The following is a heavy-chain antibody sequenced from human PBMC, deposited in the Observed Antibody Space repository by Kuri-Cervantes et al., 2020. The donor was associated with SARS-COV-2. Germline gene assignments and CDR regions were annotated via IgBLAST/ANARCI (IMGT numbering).Heavy chain of an antibody. CDR1: GYTLTELS. V-gene: IGHV1-24*01. Sequence: ASVKVSCKVSGYTLTELSMHWVRQAPGKGLEWMGGFDPEDGETIYAQKFQGRVTMTEDTSTDTAYMELSSLRSEDTAVYYCARDNDYGDYVSSGWFDPWGQGTLVTVSS. CDR3: ARDNDYGDYVSSGWFDP. CDR2: FDPEDGET. J-gene: IGHJ5*02. D-gene: IGHD4-17*01.